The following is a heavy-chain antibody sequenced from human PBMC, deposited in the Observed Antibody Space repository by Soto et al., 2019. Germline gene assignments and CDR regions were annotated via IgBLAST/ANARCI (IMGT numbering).Heavy chain of an antibody. CDR2: IDYSGST. J-gene: IGHJ4*02. V-gene: IGHV4-30-4*01. CDR3: ARDRVLVPAVTDY. Sequence: QVQLQESGPGLVKPSQTLSLTCTVSGGSISSGDYYWSWIRQPPGKGLEWIGYIDYSGSTYYNPSLKSRVTISVDTSKNQFSLKLSSVTAADTAVYYCARDRVLVPAVTDYWGQGTLVTVSS. D-gene: IGHD2-2*01. CDR1: GGSISSGDYY.